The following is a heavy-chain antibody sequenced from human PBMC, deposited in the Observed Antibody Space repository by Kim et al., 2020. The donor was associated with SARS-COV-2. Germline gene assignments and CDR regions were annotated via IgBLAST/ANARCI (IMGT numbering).Heavy chain of an antibody. J-gene: IGHJ6*02. CDR3: ARDQWSRVRGLTYSYYGMDV. D-gene: IGHD3-10*02. CDR2: LSYDGSNK. Sequence: GGSLRLSCAASGFTFSSCAIHWVRQAPGKGLEWVSVLSYDGSNKNYADSVKGRFTISRDNSKNTLYLQMNSLRAEDTALYYCARDQWSRVRGLTYSYYGMDVWGQGTTVTVSS. V-gene: IGHV3-30-3*01. CDR1: GFTFSSCA.